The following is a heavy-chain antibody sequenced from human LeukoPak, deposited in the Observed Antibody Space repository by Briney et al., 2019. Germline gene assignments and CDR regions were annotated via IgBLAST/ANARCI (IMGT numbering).Heavy chain of an antibody. V-gene: IGHV4-34*01. CDR3: ASDGAATTYCGGDRYSVAAFDI. Sequence: SETLSLTCAVYGVSFSGYYWSWIRQPPGKGLEWIGEINHSGSTNYNPSLKSRVTISVDTSKNQFSLKPSSVTAADTAVYYCASDGAATTYCGGDRYSVAAFDIWGQGTMVTDSS. CDR2: INHSGST. J-gene: IGHJ3*02. CDR1: GVSFSGYY. D-gene: IGHD2-21*02.